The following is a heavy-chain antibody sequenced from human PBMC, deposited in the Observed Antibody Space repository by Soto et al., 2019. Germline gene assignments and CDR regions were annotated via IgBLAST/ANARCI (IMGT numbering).Heavy chain of an antibody. CDR1: GFTFRAYG. V-gene: IGHV3-30*18. CDR2: ISYDGKNE. J-gene: IGHJ4*02. CDR3: AKDLVAFTTGTRFAFGS. D-gene: IGHD1-1*01. Sequence: SLRLSCAPSGFTFRAYGMHWVRQAPGTGLEWVAVISYDGKNEYYADSVKGRFSISRDSSKNTLYLQMNSLRAEDTAVYYCAKDLVAFTTGTRFAFGSWGQGTLVTVSS.